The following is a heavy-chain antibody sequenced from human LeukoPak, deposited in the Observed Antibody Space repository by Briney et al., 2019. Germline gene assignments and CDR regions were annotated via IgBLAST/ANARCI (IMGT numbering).Heavy chain of an antibody. V-gene: IGHV3-23*01. CDR3: AKEGGYSYESYYYMDV. Sequence: PGGSLRLSCAASGFTFSSYTMSWVRQAPGKGVEWVSSISGSGGSGGSTYYADSVKGRFTISRDNSKNTLYLQMNSLRAEETAVYYCAKEGGYSYESYYYMDVWGKGTTVTVSS. J-gene: IGHJ6*03. D-gene: IGHD5-18*01. CDR1: GFTFSSYT. CDR2: ISGSGGSGGST.